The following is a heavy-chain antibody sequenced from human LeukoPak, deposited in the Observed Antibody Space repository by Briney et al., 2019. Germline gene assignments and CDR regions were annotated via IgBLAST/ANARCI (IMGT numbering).Heavy chain of an antibody. Sequence: GGSLRLSCAASGFTYSIYAMTWVRQAPGKGLEWVSGINGISGETYYADSVKGRFTISRDNSRNTLFLQMSSLRPDDTAVYYCAKGGAQQAVYYFDYWGQGTLVTVSS. V-gene: IGHV3-23*01. J-gene: IGHJ4*02. D-gene: IGHD6-19*01. CDR2: INGISGET. CDR3: AKGGAQQAVYYFDY. CDR1: GFTYSIYA.